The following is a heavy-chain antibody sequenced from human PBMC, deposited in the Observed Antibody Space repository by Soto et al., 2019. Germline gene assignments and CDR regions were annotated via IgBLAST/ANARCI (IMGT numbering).Heavy chain of an antibody. CDR1: GFTFSSYG. Sequence: PGGSLRLSCAASGFTFSSYGMHWVRQAPGKGLEWVAVISYDGTNKYYADSVKGRFTISRDNSKNTLYLQMNSLRAEDTAVYYCAKDQWLVLAYFDSWGQGTLVTVS. D-gene: IGHD6-19*01. J-gene: IGHJ4*02. V-gene: IGHV3-30*18. CDR2: ISYDGTNK. CDR3: AKDQWLVLAYFDS.